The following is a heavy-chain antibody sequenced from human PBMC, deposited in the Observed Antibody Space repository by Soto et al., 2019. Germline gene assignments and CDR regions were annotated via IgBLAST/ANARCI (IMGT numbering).Heavy chain of an antibody. Sequence: GGSLRLSCAASGFTFSSYGMHWVRQAPGKGLEWVAVIWYDGSNKYYADSVKGRFTISRDNSKNTLYLQMNSLRAEDTAVYYCARDDSSGYYPLLFDYWGQGTLVTVSS. CDR2: IWYDGSNK. J-gene: IGHJ4*02. V-gene: IGHV3-33*01. D-gene: IGHD3-22*01. CDR1: GFTFSSYG. CDR3: ARDDSSGYYPLLFDY.